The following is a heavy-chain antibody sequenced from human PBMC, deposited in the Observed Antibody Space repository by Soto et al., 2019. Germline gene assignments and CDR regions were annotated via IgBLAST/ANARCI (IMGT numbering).Heavy chain of an antibody. V-gene: IGHV4-31*03. CDR1: GGSISSGGYY. CDR3: ARVGGSGSYYYFDY. Sequence: PSETLSLTCTVSGGSISSGGYYWSWIRQHPGKGLEWIGYIYYSGSTYYNPSLKSRVTISVDTSKNQFSLKLSSVTAADTAVYYCARVGGSGSYYYFDYWGQGTLVTVSP. CDR2: IYYSGST. J-gene: IGHJ4*02. D-gene: IGHD3-10*01.